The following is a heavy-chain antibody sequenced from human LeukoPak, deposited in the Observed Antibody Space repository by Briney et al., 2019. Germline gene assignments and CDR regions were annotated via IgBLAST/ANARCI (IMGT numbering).Heavy chain of an antibody. J-gene: IGHJ6*02. Sequence: GGSLRLSCAASGFTFSSYAMSCVRQAPGKGLEWVSAISGSGGSTYYADSVKGRFTISRDNSKNTLYLQMNSLRAEDTAVYYCAKDPLQQLGSSYYYYYGMDVWGQGTTVTVSS. CDR2: ISGSGGST. CDR1: GFTFSSYA. CDR3: AKDPLQQLGSSYYYYYGMDV. V-gene: IGHV3-23*01. D-gene: IGHD6-13*01.